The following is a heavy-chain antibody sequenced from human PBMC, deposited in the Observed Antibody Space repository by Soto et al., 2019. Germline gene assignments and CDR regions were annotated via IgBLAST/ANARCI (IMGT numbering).Heavy chain of an antibody. D-gene: IGHD1-26*01. Sequence: GGSLRLSCAASGFTFSSYSMNWVRQAPGKGLEWVSSISSSSSYIYYADSVKGRFTISRDNAKNSLYLQMNSLRAEDTVVYYCARDSEWELLNHFDYWGQGTLVTVSS. J-gene: IGHJ4*02. V-gene: IGHV3-21*01. CDR2: ISSSSSYI. CDR3: ARDSEWELLNHFDY. CDR1: GFTFSSYS.